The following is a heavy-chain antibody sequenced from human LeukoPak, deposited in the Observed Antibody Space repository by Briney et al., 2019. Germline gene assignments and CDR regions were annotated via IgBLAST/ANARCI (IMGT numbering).Heavy chain of an antibody. CDR3: AKDLTGSSWYYFDY. CDR2: ITWNSGSI. D-gene: IGHD6-13*01. V-gene: IGHV3-9*01. CDR1: GFTFDVYA. J-gene: IGHJ4*02. Sequence: GRSLRLSCAPSGFTFDVYAMHWVRQAPGKGLEWVSGITWNSGSIGYADSVKGRFTISRDNAKNSLYLQMNSLRAEDTALYYCAKDLTGSSWYYFDYWGQGTLVTVSS.